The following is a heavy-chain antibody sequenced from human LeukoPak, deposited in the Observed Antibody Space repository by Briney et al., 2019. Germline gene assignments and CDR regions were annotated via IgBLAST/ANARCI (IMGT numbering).Heavy chain of an antibody. D-gene: IGHD3-9*01. CDR2: IVGSGSST. Sequence: GGSLRLSCAASGFTFRNYAMSWVRQAPGKGLEWFSAIVGSGSSTYYADSVKGRFTISRDNSKNTLYLQLNRLRAEDTAVYYCAKWGDYDILTGYYDSDYWGQGTLVTVSS. J-gene: IGHJ4*02. V-gene: IGHV3-23*01. CDR1: GFTFRNYA. CDR3: AKWGDYDILTGYYDSDY.